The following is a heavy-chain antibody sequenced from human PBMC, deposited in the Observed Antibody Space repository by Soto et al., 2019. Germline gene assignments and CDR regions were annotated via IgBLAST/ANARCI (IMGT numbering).Heavy chain of an antibody. Sequence: ASVKVSCKASGYTFTAYYLHWMRQAPGQGLEWMGWINPKNDDTNYAQKFHGSVTLTRDTSIMTAYMELSGLRSDGTAIYYCARGRLDFDGRGYYHFDSWGQGTLVTVSS. V-gene: IGHV1-2*02. CDR3: ARGRLDFDGRGYYHFDS. D-gene: IGHD3-22*01. CDR2: INPKNDDT. CDR1: GYTFTAYY. J-gene: IGHJ4*02.